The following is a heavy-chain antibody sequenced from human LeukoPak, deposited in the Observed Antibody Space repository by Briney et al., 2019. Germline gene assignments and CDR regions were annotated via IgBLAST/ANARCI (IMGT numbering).Heavy chain of an antibody. D-gene: IGHD3-3*01. J-gene: IGHJ4*02. V-gene: IGHV7-4-1*02. CDR1: GYTFTNYA. Sequence: ASVKVSCKASGYTFTNYAMNWVRQAPGQGLEWMGWINTNTGNPTYAQGFTGRFVFSLDTSVTTAYLQISSLKAEDTAVYYCARVSPIFGVVHFDYWGQGTLVTVSS. CDR3: ARVSPIFGVVHFDY. CDR2: INTNTGNP.